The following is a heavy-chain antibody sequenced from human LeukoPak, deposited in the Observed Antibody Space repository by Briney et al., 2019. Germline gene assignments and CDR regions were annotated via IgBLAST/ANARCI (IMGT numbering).Heavy chain of an antibody. CDR2: ISSSSSTI. Sequence: PTGGSLRLSCAASGFTFSSYSMNWVRQAPGKGLEWVSYISSSSSTIYYADSVKGRFTISRDNAKNSLYLQMNSLRAEDTAVYYCAKCILTGYYKGYMDVWGKGTTVTISS. V-gene: IGHV3-48*01. D-gene: IGHD3-9*01. J-gene: IGHJ6*03. CDR1: GFTFSSYS. CDR3: AKCILTGYYKGYMDV.